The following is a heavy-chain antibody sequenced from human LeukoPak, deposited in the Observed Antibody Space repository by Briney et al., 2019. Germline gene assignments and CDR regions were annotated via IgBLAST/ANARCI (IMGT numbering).Heavy chain of an antibody. D-gene: IGHD1-26*01. Sequence: PSQTLSLTCTVSGGSISSGVYFWSWIRQPPGKGLEWIGYIYHSGTTYYNPSLKSRVTISVDTSKNQFSLKLSSVTAADTAVYYCARDLLVQSQIVGASGADYWGQGTLVTVSS. CDR3: ARDLLVQSQIVGASGADY. CDR2: IYHSGTT. V-gene: IGHV4-30-2*01. J-gene: IGHJ4*02. CDR1: GGSISSGVYF.